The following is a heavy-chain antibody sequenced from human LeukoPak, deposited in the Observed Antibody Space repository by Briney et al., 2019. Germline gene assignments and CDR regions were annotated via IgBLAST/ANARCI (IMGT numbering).Heavy chain of an antibody. D-gene: IGHD1-26*01. V-gene: IGHV3-9*01. CDR2: ISWNSGSI. J-gene: IGHJ4*02. CDR1: GFTFDDYA. CDR3: ARDWAYNGGSYGVD. Sequence: GGSLRLSCAASGFTFDDYAMHWVRRAPGKGLECVSGISWNSGSIGYADSVKGRFTISRDNAKNSLYLQMNSLRAEDTAVYYCARDWAYNGGSYGVDWGQGTLVTVSS.